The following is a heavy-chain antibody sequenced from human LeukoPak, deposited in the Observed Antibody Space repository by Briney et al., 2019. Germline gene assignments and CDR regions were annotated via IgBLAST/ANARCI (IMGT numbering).Heavy chain of an antibody. CDR2: IKQDESEK. Sequence: GGSLRLSCAASGFTFSSYWMSWVRQAPGKGLEWVANIKQDESEKYYVDSVKGRFTISRDSAKNSLYLQMNSLRAEDTAVYYCARGWGAAAGPVDYWGQGTLVTVSS. CDR1: GFTFSSYW. V-gene: IGHV3-7*01. D-gene: IGHD6-13*01. CDR3: ARGWGAAAGPVDY. J-gene: IGHJ4*02.